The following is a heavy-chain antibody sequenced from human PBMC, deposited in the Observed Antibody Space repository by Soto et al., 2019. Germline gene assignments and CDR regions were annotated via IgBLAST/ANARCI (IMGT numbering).Heavy chain of an antibody. CDR3: ARGGRYFDWSTYYYYGMDV. D-gene: IGHD3-9*01. V-gene: IGHV1-69*13. Sequence: SVKVSCKASGGTFSSYAISWVRQAPGQGLEWMGGIIPIFGTANYAQKFQGRVTITADESTSTAYMELSSLRSEDTAVYYCARGGRYFDWSTYYYYGMDVWGQGTTVTVSS. J-gene: IGHJ6*02. CDR2: IIPIFGTA. CDR1: GGTFSSYA.